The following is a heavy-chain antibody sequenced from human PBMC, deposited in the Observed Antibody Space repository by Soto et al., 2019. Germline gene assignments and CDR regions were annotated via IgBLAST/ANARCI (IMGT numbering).Heavy chain of an antibody. Sequence: SETLSLTCIVSGGSISNYYWGWIRQPPGKGLEWIGYIYSSGSTNYSPSLKSRVTISIDTSKNQFFLKLRSVTAADTAVYYCARAEMFYDVLTGYVTPPYFDYWGQGTLVTVSS. CDR1: GGSISNYY. CDR2: IYSSGST. V-gene: IGHV4-59*01. CDR3: ARAEMFYDVLTGYVTPPYFDY. J-gene: IGHJ4*02. D-gene: IGHD3-9*01.